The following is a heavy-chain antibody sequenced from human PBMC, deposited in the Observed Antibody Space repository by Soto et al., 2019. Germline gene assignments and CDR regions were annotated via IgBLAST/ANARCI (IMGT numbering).Heavy chain of an antibody. CDR2: INAGNGNT. V-gene: IGHV1-3*01. J-gene: IGHJ4*02. CDR1: GYTFTSYA. CDR3: ARAPYSSGWFGYYFDY. D-gene: IGHD6-19*01. Sequence: QVQLVQSGAEVKKPGASVKVSCKASGYTFTSYAMHWVRQAPGQRLEWMGWINAGNGNTKYSQKFQGRVTIPRDTSASTAYMELSSLSSEDTAVYYCARAPYSSGWFGYYFDYWGQGTLVTVSS.